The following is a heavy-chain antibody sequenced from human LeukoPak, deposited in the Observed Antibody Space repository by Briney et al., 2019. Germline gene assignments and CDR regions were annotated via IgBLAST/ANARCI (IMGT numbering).Heavy chain of an antibody. Sequence: GASVKVSCKASGYTFTSYGISWVRQAPGQGLEWMGWISAYNGNTNYAQKLQGRVTMTTDTSTSTAYMELRSLRSDDTAVYYCARDPAPATVTTLDYYYYYMDVWGKGTTVTISS. CDR1: GYTFTSYG. CDR2: ISAYNGNT. J-gene: IGHJ6*03. V-gene: IGHV1-18*01. D-gene: IGHD4-17*01. CDR3: ARDPAPATVTTLDYYYYYMDV.